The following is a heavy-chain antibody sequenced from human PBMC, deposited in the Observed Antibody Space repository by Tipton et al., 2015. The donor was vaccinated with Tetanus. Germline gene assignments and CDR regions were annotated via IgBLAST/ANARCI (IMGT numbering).Heavy chain of an antibody. CDR1: GGSISSGNW. J-gene: IGHJ4*02. CDR3: ARGPKHWLTAGQVY. V-gene: IGHV4-4*02. CDR2: IHQSGSA. D-gene: IGHD6-19*01. Sequence: TLSLTCAVSGGSISSGNWWSWVRQSPGKGLEWIGEIHQSGSASYNPSLKSRVSMSMDKSKDQFSLQLNSVTAADTAIYYCARGPKHWLTAGQVYWGQGTLVTVSS.